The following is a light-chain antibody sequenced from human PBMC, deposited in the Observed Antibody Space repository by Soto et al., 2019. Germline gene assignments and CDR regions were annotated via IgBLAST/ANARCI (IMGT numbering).Light chain of an antibody. CDR3: QQYDNLPPIT. Sequence: DIQMAQSPSTLSGSVGDRVTITCRASQTISSWLAWYQQKPGKAPKLLIYKASTLKSGVPSRFSGSGSGTEFTLTISSLQPDDFATYYCQQYDNLPPITFGQGTRLEIK. CDR1: QTISSW. J-gene: IGKJ5*01. V-gene: IGKV1-5*03. CDR2: KAS.